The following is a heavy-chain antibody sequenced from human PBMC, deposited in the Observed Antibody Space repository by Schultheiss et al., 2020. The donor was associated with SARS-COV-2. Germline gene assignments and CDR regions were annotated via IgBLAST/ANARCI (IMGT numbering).Heavy chain of an antibody. V-gene: IGHV4-61*08. Sequence: SQTLSLTCTVSGGSISSGGYYWSWIRQPPGKGLEWIGYIYYSGSTNYNPSLKSRVTISVDTSKNQFSLKLSSVTAADTAVYYCAREDWFPFDYWGQGTLVTVSS. D-gene: IGHD3/OR15-3a*01. J-gene: IGHJ4*02. CDR3: AREDWFPFDY. CDR1: GGSISSGGYY. CDR2: IYYSGST.